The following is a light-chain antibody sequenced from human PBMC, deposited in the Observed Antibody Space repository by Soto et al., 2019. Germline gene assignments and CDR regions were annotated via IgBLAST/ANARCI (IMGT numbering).Light chain of an antibody. V-gene: IGKV4-1*01. J-gene: IGKJ2*01. CDR1: QSLYYGYNNQKY. Sequence: DIVMTQSPDSLAVSLGERATINCRSSQSLYYGYNNQKYLAWYQQKPGQPPKLLIYWASTRESGVPDRFSGSGSGTDFTLTISSLQAEDVAVYYCQQYYSTPYTVGQGTKLEI. CDR3: QQYYSTPYT. CDR2: WAS.